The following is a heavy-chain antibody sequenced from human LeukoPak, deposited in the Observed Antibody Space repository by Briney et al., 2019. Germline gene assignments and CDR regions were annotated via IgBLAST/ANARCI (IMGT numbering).Heavy chain of an antibody. CDR1: GFTFSSYE. Sequence: GGSLRLSCAASGFTFSSYEMNWVRQAPGKGLEWVSYISSSGSTIYYADSVKGRFTISRDNAKNSLYLQMNSLRAEDTAVYYCARDLVDYYGSGSYFGAFDIWGQGTMVTVSS. D-gene: IGHD3-10*01. V-gene: IGHV3-48*03. CDR2: ISSSGSTI. CDR3: ARDLVDYYGSGSYFGAFDI. J-gene: IGHJ3*02.